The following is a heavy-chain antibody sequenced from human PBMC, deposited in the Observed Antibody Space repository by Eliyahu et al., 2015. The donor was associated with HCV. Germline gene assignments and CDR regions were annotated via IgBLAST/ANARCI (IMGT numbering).Heavy chain of an antibody. V-gene: IGHV2-70*13. J-gene: IGHJ6*02. Sequence: QVTLRESGPALVKPTQTLTLTCTFSGFSLSTTGMRVSWIRQPPGKALEWLARIDWDDEEYYNTSLKPRLSISKDTSKNQVVLRMANMEPVDTATYYCARTIEKGGGAWGQGTTVTISS. CDR1: GFSLSTTGMR. D-gene: IGHD2-15*01. CDR3: ARTIEKGGGA. CDR2: IDWDDEE.